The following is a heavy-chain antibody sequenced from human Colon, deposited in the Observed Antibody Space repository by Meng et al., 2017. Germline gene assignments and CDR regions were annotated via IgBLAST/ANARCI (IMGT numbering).Heavy chain of an antibody. V-gene: IGHV4-30-4*01. CDR2: IYYSGST. Sequence: QVQLQESGPGLVKPSQTLSLTCTVSGGSISSGDDYCIWIRQPPGKGLEWIGCIYYSGSTDYNPSLKSRVTMSVDRSKNQFSLILSSLTAADTAVYYCASVPVGAHYYDGQFDNWGQGTLVTVSS. CDR3: ASVPVGAHYYDGQFDN. CDR1: GGSISSGDDY. J-gene: IGHJ4*02. D-gene: IGHD3-22*01.